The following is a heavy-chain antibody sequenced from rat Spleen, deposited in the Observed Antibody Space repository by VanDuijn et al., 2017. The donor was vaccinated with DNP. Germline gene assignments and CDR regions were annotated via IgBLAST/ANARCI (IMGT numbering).Heavy chain of an antibody. CDR2: ISNTGDNT. Sequence: EVQLVESGGGPVQPGRSLKLSCVASGFIFSNYWMTWIRQAPGKGLEWVASISNTGDNTYYSDSVRGRFSLSRDNAKSTLYLQMDSLRSEDTATYYCASQLFDYWGQGVMVAVSS. V-gene: IGHV5-31*01. CDR1: GFIFSNYW. D-gene: IGHD1-10*01. J-gene: IGHJ2*01. CDR3: ASQLFDY.